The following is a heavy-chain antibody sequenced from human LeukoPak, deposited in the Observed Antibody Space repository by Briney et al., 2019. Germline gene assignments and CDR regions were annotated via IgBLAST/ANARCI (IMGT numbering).Heavy chain of an antibody. CDR2: MNHNSGNT. V-gene: IGHV1-8*01. CDR3: ARRRIAAAGSWFDP. CDR1: GYTFTSYD. J-gene: IGHJ5*02. D-gene: IGHD6-13*01. Sequence: ASVKVSCKASGYTFTSYDINWMRQATGQGLEWMGWMNHNSGNTGYAQKFQGRVTMTRNTSISTAYMELSSLRSEDTAVYYCARRRIAAAGSWFDPWGQGTLVTVSS.